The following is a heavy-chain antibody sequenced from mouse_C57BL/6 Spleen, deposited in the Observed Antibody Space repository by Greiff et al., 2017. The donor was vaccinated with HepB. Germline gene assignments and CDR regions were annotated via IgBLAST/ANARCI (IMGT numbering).Heavy chain of an antibody. Sequence: LLESGAELVKPGASVKLSCKASGYTFTEYTIHWVKQRSGQGLEWIGWFYPGSGSIKYNEKFKDKATLTADKSSSTVYMELSRLTSEDSAVYFCARHEDQGVYYYCSSPYFDYWGQGTTLTVSS. CDR1: GYTFTEYT. J-gene: IGHJ2*01. CDR3: ARHEDQGVYYYCSSPYFDY. CDR2: FYPGSGSI. V-gene: IGHV1-62-2*01. D-gene: IGHD1-1*01.